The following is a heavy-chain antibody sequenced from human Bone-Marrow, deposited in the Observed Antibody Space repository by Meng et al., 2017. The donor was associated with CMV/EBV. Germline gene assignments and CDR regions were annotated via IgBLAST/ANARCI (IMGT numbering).Heavy chain of an antibody. V-gene: IGHV3-30-3*01. J-gene: IGHJ4*02. D-gene: IGHD1-26*01. CDR1: GFTFSSYA. Sequence: GESLKISCAASGFTFSSYAMHWVRQAPGKGLEWVAVISYDGSNKYYADSVKGRFTISRDNSKNTLYLQMNSLRAEDTAVYYCARVGSSRGYYFYYWGQGTLVTVSS. CDR3: ARVGSSRGYYFYY. CDR2: ISYDGSNK.